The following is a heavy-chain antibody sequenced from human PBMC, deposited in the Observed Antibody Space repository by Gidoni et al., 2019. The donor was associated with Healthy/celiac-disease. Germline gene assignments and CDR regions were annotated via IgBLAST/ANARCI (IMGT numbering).Heavy chain of an antibody. CDR3: TTDSPTYYYGSGSLFDY. CDR1: GFTLRHSW. Sequence: EVQLVESGGGLVKPGGSLRLSCAASGFTLRHSWMSWVRQAPGKGLEWVGSIKSKTDGGTTDYAAPVKGRVTISRDDSKNTLYLQMNSLKTEDTAVYYCTTDSPTYYYGSGSLFDYWGQGTLVTVSS. D-gene: IGHD3-10*01. CDR2: IKSKTDGGTT. J-gene: IGHJ4*02. V-gene: IGHV3-15*01.